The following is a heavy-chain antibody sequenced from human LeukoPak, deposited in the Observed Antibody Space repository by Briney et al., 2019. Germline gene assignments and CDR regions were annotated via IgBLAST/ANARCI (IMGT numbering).Heavy chain of an antibody. D-gene: IGHD6-6*01. J-gene: IGHJ6*04. CDR3: ARGASIAAPDVDV. Sequence: PGGSLRLSCAASGFTFSSYWMSWVRQAPGKGLEWVANIKQDGSEKYYVDSVKGRFTISRDNAKNSLYLQMNSLRAEDTAVYYCARGASIAAPDVDVWGKGTTVTVSS. CDR1: GFTFSSYW. V-gene: IGHV3-7*01. CDR2: IKQDGSEK.